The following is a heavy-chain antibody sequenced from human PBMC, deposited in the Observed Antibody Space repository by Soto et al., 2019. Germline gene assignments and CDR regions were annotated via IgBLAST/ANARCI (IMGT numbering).Heavy chain of an antibody. J-gene: IGHJ6*02. Sequence: QVQLVQSGAEVKRPGSSVKVSCKASEGTFRNSAISWVRQAPGQGLEWMGGIIPKFGSKNSAQKFQGRVTMTADESTRTAYMELSSLRAEDTAVYYCAREKGQAGAGDYYYYYGMDVWGQGTTVTVSS. V-gene: IGHV1-69*01. CDR2: IIPKFGSK. D-gene: IGHD6-19*01. CDR1: EGTFRNSA. CDR3: AREKGQAGAGDYYYYYGMDV.